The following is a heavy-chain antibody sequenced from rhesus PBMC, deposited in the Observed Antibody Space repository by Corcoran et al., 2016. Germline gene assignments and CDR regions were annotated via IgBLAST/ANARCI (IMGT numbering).Heavy chain of an antibody. D-gene: IGHD6-13*01. CDR2: IDSSGST. CDR3: ARVQYSTWGYGLDS. Sequence: QVKLQQWGEGLVKPSETLSLTCAVYGCSVSGYCWRWIRTPHGPGLEWIGRIDSSGSTDYNTSLWSRATSARDTAKNQFSLKLSSVSAADTAVYYCARVQYSTWGYGLDSWGQGVVVTVSS. J-gene: IGHJ6*01. CDR1: GCSVSGYC. V-gene: IGHV4-73*01.